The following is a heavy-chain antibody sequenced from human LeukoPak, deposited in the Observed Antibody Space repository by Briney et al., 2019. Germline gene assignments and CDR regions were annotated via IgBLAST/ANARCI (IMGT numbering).Heavy chain of an antibody. J-gene: IGHJ4*02. CDR2: INPNSGGT. CDR1: GYTFTGYY. CDR3: ARRGLRFLEWLPLDY. Sequence: GASVKVSCKASGYTFTGYYMHWVRQAPGQGLEWMGWINPNSGGTNYAQKFQGRVTMTRDTSISTAYMELSRLRSDDTAMYYCARRGLRFLEWLPLDYWGQGTLVTVSS. V-gene: IGHV1-2*02. D-gene: IGHD3-3*01.